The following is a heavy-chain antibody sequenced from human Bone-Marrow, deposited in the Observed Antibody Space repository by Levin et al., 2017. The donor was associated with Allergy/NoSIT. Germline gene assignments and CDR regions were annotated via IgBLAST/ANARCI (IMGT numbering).Heavy chain of an antibody. V-gene: IGHV3-48*03. CDR2: IRGSGSSM. CDR1: GFDFSSYE. Sequence: QSGGSLRLSCVASGFDFSSYEMHWVRHAPGRGLEWVSLIRGSGSSMFYTDSVKGRFTISRDNAKNSLYLQMHSLRVEDTAVYYCARARGYSGYDSRGHDVYDIWGQGTMATVSS. CDR3: ARARGYSGYDSRGHDVYDI. D-gene: IGHD5-12*01. J-gene: IGHJ3*02.